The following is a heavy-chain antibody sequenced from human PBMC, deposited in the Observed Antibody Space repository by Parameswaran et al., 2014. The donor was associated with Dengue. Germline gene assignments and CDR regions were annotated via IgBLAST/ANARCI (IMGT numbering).Heavy chain of an antibody. D-gene: IGHD2-21*01. Sequence: VRQAPGKGLEWVAVISYDGVYKWYGDSVKGRFTISRDNSKNTVYMQMNSLRIEDTAVYYCVRDPIVVPERSRRFDPWGQGTLVTVSS. V-gene: IGHV3-30*04. J-gene: IGHJ5*01. CDR2: ISYDGVYK. CDR3: VRDPIVVPERSRRFDP.